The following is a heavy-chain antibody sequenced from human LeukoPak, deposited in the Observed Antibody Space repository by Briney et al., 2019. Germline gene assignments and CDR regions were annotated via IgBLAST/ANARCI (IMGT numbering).Heavy chain of an antibody. Sequence: PSETVSLTCSVYGGSFRNYYWTWIRQPPGKGLEWIGEISQSGSTNYNPSLKSRVTMSIDASKNQFSLNLTSVTAAGTAVYYCARQELVVAAGTKRRPLDVCGQGTLVAVSS. CDR1: GGSFRNYY. V-gene: IGHV4-34*01. CDR2: ISQSGST. J-gene: IGHJ4*02. D-gene: IGHD6-13*01. CDR3: ARQELVVAAGTKRRPLDV.